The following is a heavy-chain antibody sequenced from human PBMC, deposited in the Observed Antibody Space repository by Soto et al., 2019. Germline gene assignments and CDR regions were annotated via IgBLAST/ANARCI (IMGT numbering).Heavy chain of an antibody. J-gene: IGHJ6*02. V-gene: IGHV3-30-3*01. D-gene: IGHD6-13*01. Sequence: PGGSLRLSCAASGFTFSSYAMHWVRQASGKGLEWVAVISYDGSNKYYADSVKGRFTISRDNSKNTLYLQMNSLRAEDTAVYYCARGIAADMDVWGQGTTVTVSS. CDR2: ISYDGSNK. CDR3: ARGIAADMDV. CDR1: GFTFSSYA.